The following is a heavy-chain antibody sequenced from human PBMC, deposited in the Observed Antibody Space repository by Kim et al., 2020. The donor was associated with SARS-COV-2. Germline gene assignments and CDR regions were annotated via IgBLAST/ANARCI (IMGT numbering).Heavy chain of an antibody. CDR1: GYTFTSYY. D-gene: IGHD6-13*01. CDR2: INPSGGST. J-gene: IGHJ6*02. CDR3: ARSTNPEDEYMWGIAAAGSGPYYYYYGMDV. V-gene: IGHV1-46*01. Sequence: ASVKVSCKASGYTFTSYYMHWVRQAPGQGLEWMGIINPSGGSTSYAQKFQGRVTMTRDTSTSTVYMELSSLRSEDTAVYYCARSTNPEDEYMWGIAAAGSGPYYYYYGMDVWGQGTTVTVSS.